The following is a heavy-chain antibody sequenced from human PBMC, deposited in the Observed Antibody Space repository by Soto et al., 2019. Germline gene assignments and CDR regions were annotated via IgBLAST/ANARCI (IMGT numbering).Heavy chain of an antibody. V-gene: IGHV3-30*18. Sequence: PGGSLRLSCAASGFTFSSYGMHWVRQAPGKGLEWVAVISYDGSNKYYADSVKGRFTISRDNSKNTLYLQMNSQRAEDTAVYYCAKDSPVYGIVVVTEYYFDYWGQGTLVTVSS. CDR2: ISYDGSNK. CDR1: GFTFSSYG. CDR3: AKDSPVYGIVVVTEYYFDY. D-gene: IGHD3-22*01. J-gene: IGHJ4*02.